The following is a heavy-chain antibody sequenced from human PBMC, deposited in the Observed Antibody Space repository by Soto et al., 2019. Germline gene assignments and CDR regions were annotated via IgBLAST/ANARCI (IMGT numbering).Heavy chain of an antibody. J-gene: IGHJ2*01. D-gene: IGHD2-2*02. CDR2: SSSDGGST. CDR3: ARERPLSSIPQRYCDL. V-gene: IGHV3-23*01. Sequence: EERLSESGGGLIQPGGSLRLSCAASGFSFSHYALSWVRQAPGKGLEWVSESSSDGGSTSYPDSVRGRFIISRDRSKETLYLQLNTVRLEDTAVYFCARERPLSSIPQRYCDLWGRGTLVTVSS. CDR1: GFSFSHYA.